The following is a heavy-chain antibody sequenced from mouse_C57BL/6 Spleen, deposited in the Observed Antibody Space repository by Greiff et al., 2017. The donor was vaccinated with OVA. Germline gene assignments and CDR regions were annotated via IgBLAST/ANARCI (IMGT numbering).Heavy chain of an antibody. V-gene: IGHV1-82*01. Sequence: QVQLKESGPELVKPGASVKISCKASGYAFSSSWMNWVKQRPGQGLEWIGRIYPGDGDINYNGKFKGKATLTADKSSSTAYMQLSSLTSEDSAVYFCARGDGYYDYWGQGTTLTVSS. CDR2: IYPGDGDI. CDR1: GYAFSSSW. J-gene: IGHJ2*01. D-gene: IGHD2-3*01. CDR3: ARGDGYYDY.